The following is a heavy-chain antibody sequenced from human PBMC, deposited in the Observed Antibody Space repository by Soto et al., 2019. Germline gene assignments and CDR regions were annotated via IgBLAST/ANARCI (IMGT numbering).Heavy chain of an antibody. Sequence: ASVKVSCKASGYTSTGYYMHWVRQAPGQGLEWMGWINPNSGGTNYAQKFQGWVTMTRDTSISTAYMELSRLRSDDTAVYYCARLPIDYYDSSGYDYAFDIWGQGTMVTVS. D-gene: IGHD3-22*01. J-gene: IGHJ3*02. CDR2: INPNSGGT. CDR3: ARLPIDYYDSSGYDYAFDI. V-gene: IGHV1-2*04. CDR1: GYTSTGYY.